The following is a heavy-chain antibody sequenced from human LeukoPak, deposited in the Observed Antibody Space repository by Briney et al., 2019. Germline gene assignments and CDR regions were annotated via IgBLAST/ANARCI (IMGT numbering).Heavy chain of an antibody. D-gene: IGHD3-3*01. CDR1: GYTFTSYY. Sequence: ASVKVSCKASGYTFTSYYMHWVRQAPGQGLEWMGIINPSGGSTSYAQKFQGRVTTTRDMSTSTVYMELSSLRSEDTAVYYCARFLSDYDFWSGPIGGFDPWGQGTLVTVSS. J-gene: IGHJ5*02. CDR3: ARFLSDYDFWSGPIGGFDP. V-gene: IGHV1-46*01. CDR2: INPSGGST.